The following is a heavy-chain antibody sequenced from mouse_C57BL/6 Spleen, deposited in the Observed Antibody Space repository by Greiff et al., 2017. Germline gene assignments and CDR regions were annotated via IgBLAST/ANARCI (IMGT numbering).Heavy chain of an antibody. CDR2: ISSGGDYI. V-gene: IGHV5-9-1*02. CDR1: GFTFSSYA. D-gene: IGHD2-4*01. J-gene: IGHJ3*01. CDR3: TRYEGYDYEWFAY. Sequence: EVKVVESGEGLVKPGGSLKLSCAASGFTFSSYAMSWVRQPPAKRLVWVAYISSGGDYIYYADTVKGRFTISRDNARNTLYLQMSSLKSEDTAMYYCTRYEGYDYEWFAYWGQGTLVTVSA.